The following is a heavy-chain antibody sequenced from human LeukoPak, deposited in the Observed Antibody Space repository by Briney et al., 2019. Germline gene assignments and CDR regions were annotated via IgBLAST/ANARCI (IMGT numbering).Heavy chain of an antibody. CDR2: ISGSGGST. CDR1: GFTPSSYA. CDR3: AFPEPAVAGPFDY. Sequence: GGSLRLSRAPPGFTPSSYAMSSVRQAPGKGREWVSVISGSGGSTYYADSVKGRFTISRDNSKNRLYLQMNRLRAEDTAVYYCAFPEPAVAGPFDYWGQGTLVTVSS. D-gene: IGHD6-19*01. V-gene: IGHV3-23*01. J-gene: IGHJ4*02.